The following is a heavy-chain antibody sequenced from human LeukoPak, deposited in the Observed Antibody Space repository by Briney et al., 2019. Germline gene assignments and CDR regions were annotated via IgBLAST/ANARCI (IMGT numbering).Heavy chain of an antibody. CDR1: GFTFNTYN. D-gene: IGHD3-22*01. CDR3: ARDLYYYDSSGYTYFDY. Sequence: PGGSLRLSCAASGFTFNTYNMNWVRQAPGKGLEWVSSISSSSSYIYYADSVKGRFTISRDNAKNSLYLQMNSLRAEDTAVYYCARDLYYYDSSGYTYFDYWGQGTLVTVSS. J-gene: IGHJ4*02. V-gene: IGHV3-21*01. CDR2: ISSSSSYI.